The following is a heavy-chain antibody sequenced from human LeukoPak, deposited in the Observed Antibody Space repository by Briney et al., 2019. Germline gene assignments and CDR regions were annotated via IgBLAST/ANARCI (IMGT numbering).Heavy chain of an antibody. CDR3: ATPEDS. V-gene: IGHV3-23*01. D-gene: IGHD1-14*01. CDR2: VTPGGNIP. CDR1: GFTFSNYA. Sequence: PGGSLRLSCAASGFTFSNYAMSWVRQAPGKGLEWVSGVTPGGNIPYYADSVKGRFTISRDNSKNTLYLQMNSLRAEDTGVYYCATPEDSWGQGTLVTVSS. J-gene: IGHJ5*01.